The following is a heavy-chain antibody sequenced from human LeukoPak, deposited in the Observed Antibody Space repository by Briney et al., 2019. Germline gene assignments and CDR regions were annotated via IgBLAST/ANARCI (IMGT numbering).Heavy chain of an antibody. Sequence: GGSLRLSCAASGFTFSSYGMHWVRRAPGKGLEWVAVISYDGSNKYYADSVKGRFTISRDNSKNTLYLQMNSLRAEDTAVYYCAKDYCSSTSCYNFDYWGQGTLVTVSS. CDR3: AKDYCSSTSCYNFDY. CDR1: GFTFSSYG. J-gene: IGHJ4*02. D-gene: IGHD2-2*01. V-gene: IGHV3-30*18. CDR2: ISYDGSNK.